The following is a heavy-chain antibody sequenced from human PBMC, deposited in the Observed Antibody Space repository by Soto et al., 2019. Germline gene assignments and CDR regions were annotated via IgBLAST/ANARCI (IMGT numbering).Heavy chain of an antibody. D-gene: IGHD3-10*01. Sequence: EVHLVESGGGLVQPGGSLRLSCAVSGFTFSRHWMHWVRQAPGKGLQWVSRINTDGSGTNYADSVEGRFTISRDNTKTTLYLQMNSLRGEDTAQYYCVRGTSDWYGVDFWGQGTLVTVSS. CDR1: GFTFSRHW. CDR2: INTDGSGT. J-gene: IGHJ4*02. CDR3: VRGTSDWYGVDF. V-gene: IGHV3-74*01.